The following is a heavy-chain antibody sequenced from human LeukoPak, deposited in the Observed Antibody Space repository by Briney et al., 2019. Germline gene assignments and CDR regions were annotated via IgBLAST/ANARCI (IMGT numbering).Heavy chain of an antibody. CDR1: GYTFTSYG. Sequence: ASVKVSFTASGYTFTSYGISWVRQAPGQGLEWMGWVSAYNGNTNYAQKLQGRVTMTTDTSTSTAYMELRSLRSDDTAVYYCARRSPRDCSSTSCFVGYYYYYGMDVWGQGTTVTVSS. J-gene: IGHJ6*02. CDR2: VSAYNGNT. V-gene: IGHV1-18*01. D-gene: IGHD2-2*01. CDR3: ARRSPRDCSSTSCFVGYYYYYGMDV.